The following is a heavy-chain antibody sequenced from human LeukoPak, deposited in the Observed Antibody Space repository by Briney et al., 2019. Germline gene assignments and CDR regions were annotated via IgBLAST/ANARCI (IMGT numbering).Heavy chain of an antibody. CDR3: AKDRAYCGGDCYGTYYYYYGMDV. CDR1: GFTFDDYA. V-gene: IGHV3-9*01. CDR2: ISWNSGSI. D-gene: IGHD2-21*02. J-gene: IGHJ6*02. Sequence: PGGSLRLSCAASGFTFDDYAMHWVRQAPGKGPEWVSGISWNSGSIGYADSVKGRFTISRDNAKNSLYLQMNSLRAEDTALYYCAKDRAYCGGDCYGTYYYYYGMDVWGQGTTVTVSS.